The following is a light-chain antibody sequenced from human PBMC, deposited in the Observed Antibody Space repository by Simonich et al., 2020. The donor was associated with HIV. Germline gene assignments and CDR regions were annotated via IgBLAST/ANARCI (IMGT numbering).Light chain of an antibody. CDR1: NIGSKS. J-gene: IGLJ7*01. Sequence: SYVLTQPPSVSVAPGKTARITCGGNNIGSKSVDWYQQKPGQAPVVVIYDDSDRPSGIPELFSGSSSRNTATLTISWVEDGDEADYYCQVWDSSSDHAVFGGGTQLTVL. CDR2: DDS. CDR3: QVWDSSSDHAV. V-gene: IGLV3-21*04.